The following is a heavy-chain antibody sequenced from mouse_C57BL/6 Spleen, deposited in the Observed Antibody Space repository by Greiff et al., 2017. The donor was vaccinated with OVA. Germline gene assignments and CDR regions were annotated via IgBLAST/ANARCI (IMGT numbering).Heavy chain of an antibody. CDR3: VRDLSYAMDY. CDR1: GFTFNTYA. D-gene: IGHD6-2*01. CDR2: IRSKSSNYAT. J-gene: IGHJ4*01. Sequence: EVQVVESGGGLVQPKGSLKLSCAASGFTFNTYAMHWVRQAPGKGLEWVARIRSKSSNYATYYTDAVKDRFTISRDDSQSMLYLQMNNLKTEDTAMYYCVRDLSYAMDYWGQGTSVTVSS. V-gene: IGHV10-3*01.